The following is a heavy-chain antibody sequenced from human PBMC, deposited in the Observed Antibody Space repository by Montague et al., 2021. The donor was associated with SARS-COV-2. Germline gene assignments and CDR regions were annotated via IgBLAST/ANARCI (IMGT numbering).Heavy chain of an antibody. CDR2: IYYSGST. J-gene: IGHJ4*02. CDR3: ASQVPDFWSGIDY. D-gene: IGHD3-3*01. Sequence: SETLSLTCTVSGGSISSYYWSWIRQPPGKGLEWIGYIYYSGSTNYNPSLKSRVTISVDTSKNQFSLKLSSVTAADTAVYYCASQVPDFWSGIDYWGQGNLVTVSS. CDR1: GGSISSYY. V-gene: IGHV4-59*01.